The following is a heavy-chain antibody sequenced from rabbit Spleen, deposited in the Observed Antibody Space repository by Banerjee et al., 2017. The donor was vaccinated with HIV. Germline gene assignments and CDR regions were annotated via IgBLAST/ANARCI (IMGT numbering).Heavy chain of an antibody. V-gene: IGHV1S45*01. D-gene: IGHD2-1*01. CDR3: ARGSAAMTMVITGFYFNL. CDR2: IYGDSGGST. Sequence: QEQLEESGGDLVKPEGSLTLTCTASGFSLSSSYYMCWVRQAPGKGLESIACIYGDSGGSTWYASWATGRFTISTTSSTTVTLQMTSLTAADTATYFCARGSAAMTMVITGFYFNLWGPGTLVTVS. CDR1: GFSLSSSYY. J-gene: IGHJ4*01.